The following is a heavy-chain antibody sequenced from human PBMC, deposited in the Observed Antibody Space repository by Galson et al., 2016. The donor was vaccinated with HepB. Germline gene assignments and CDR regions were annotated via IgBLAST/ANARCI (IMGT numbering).Heavy chain of an antibody. Sequence: SVKVSCKASGGTFSNYAVSWVRQAPGQGLEWMGGVIPILGVANYAQKFQGRVTLTADKSTTTSYMELSSLRSEDTAVYYCARDLGFLDWVLPEPSYHNGMDVWGQGTTVTVSS. J-gene: IGHJ6*02. D-gene: IGHD3/OR15-3a*01. V-gene: IGHV1-69*10. CDR1: GGTFSNYA. CDR3: ARDLGFLDWVLPEPSYHNGMDV. CDR2: VIPILGVA.